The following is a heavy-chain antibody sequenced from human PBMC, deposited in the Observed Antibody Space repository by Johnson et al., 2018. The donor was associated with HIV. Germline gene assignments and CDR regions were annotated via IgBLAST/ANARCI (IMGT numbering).Heavy chain of an antibody. Sequence: QVQLMESGGGVVQPGRSLRLSCAASGFTFSSYGMHWVRQAPGKGLEWVSVIYSGGSTYYADSVQGRFNISRDNSKNTLYLQMNSLRAEDTAVYYCARALARGQWLANGYIWGQGTLVTVSS. V-gene: IGHV3-NL1*01. CDR1: GFTFSSYG. CDR2: IYSGGST. D-gene: IGHD6-19*01. CDR3: ARALARGQWLANGYI. J-gene: IGHJ3*02.